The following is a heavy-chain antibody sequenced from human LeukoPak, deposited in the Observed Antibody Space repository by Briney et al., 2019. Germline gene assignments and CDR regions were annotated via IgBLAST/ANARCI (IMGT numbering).Heavy chain of an antibody. CDR1: GGSITGFR. CDR2: SYSDGNT. CDR3: ARVDCCGGDYCIAY. Sequence: SETLFLTCSVSGGSITGFRWTWIRQPPGKGPEWVGYSYSDGNTKQNPSLKSRVTISVDTSKEQFSLRLTSVTAADTAVYFCARVDCCGGDYCIAYWGQGTLVTVSS. D-gene: IGHD2-21*01. J-gene: IGHJ4*02. V-gene: IGHV4-59*01.